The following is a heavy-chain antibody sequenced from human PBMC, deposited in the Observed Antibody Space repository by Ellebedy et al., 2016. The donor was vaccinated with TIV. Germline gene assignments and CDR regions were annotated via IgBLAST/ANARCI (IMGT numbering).Heavy chain of an antibody. J-gene: IGHJ4*02. Sequence: ASVKVSCKASGGTFISYAISWVRQAPGQGLEWMGWISAYNGNTNYAQKLQGRVTMTTDTSTSTAYMELRSLRSADTAVYYCARDQGYSSSFYYFDYWGQGTLVTVSS. CDR3: ARDQGYSSSFYYFDY. D-gene: IGHD6-13*01. V-gene: IGHV1-18*01. CDR1: GGTFISYA. CDR2: ISAYNGNT.